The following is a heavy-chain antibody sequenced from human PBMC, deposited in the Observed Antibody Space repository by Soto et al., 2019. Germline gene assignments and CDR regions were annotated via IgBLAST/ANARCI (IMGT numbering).Heavy chain of an antibody. D-gene: IGHD1-26*01. CDR3: ARSRVGNYYYYGMDV. CDR2: INHSGST. J-gene: IGHJ6*02. V-gene: IGHV4-34*01. CDR1: GGSFSGYY. Sequence: PSETLSLTCAVYGGSFSGYYWSWIRQPPGKGLEWIGEINHSGSTNYNPSLKSRVTISVDTSKNQFSLKLSSVTAADTAVYYCARSRVGNYYYYGMDVWGQGTTVTVSS.